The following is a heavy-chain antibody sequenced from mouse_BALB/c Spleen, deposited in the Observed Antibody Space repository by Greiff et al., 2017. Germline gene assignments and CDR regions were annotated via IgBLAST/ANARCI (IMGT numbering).Heavy chain of an antibody. CDR2: ISYSGST. CDR3: ARFRGRRPDYYAMDY. J-gene: IGHJ4*01. V-gene: IGHV3-8*02. Sequence: EVKLMESGPSLVKPSQTLSLTCSVTGDSITSGYWNWIRKFPGNKLEYMGYISYSGSTYYNPSLKSRISITRDTSKNQYYLQLNSVTTEDTATYYCARFRGRRPDYYAMDYWGQGTSVTVSS. D-gene: IGHD3-1*01. CDR1: GDSITSGY.